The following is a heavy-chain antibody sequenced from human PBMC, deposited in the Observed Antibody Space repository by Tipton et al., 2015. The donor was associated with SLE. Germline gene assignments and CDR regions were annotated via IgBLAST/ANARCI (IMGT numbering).Heavy chain of an antibody. D-gene: IGHD2-8*01. V-gene: IGHV4-39*07. CDR2: IYYSGTT. J-gene: IGHJ6*02. CDR1: GGSISSSSFL. Sequence: TLSLTCIVSGGSISSSSFLWGWIRQPPGKGLGWIGGIYYSGTTYYNPPLTSRVTISADTSKKQFSLKLSSVTAADTAVYYCARDLGCVDGICHMGGYYYGMDVWGQGISVTVSS. CDR3: ARDLGCVDGICHMGGYYYGMDV.